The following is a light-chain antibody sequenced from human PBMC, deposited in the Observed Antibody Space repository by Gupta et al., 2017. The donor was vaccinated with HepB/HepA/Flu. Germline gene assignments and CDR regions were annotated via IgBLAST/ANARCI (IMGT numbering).Light chain of an antibody. CDR1: ASNVGNYDL. J-gene: IGLJ3*02. Sequence: QSALTQPASVSGSPGQSITVSCTGTASNVGNYDLVSLYQQVPCRAPKLLIYEVIKRPSGVSNRFSGSKSGNTASLTISGLQTEDEGDYYCFSYAGSSTWVFGKGTKLTVL. CDR3: FSYAGSSTWV. CDR2: EVI. V-gene: IGLV2-23*02.